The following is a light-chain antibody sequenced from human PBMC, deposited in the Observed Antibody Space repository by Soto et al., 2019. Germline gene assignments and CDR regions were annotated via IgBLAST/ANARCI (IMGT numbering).Light chain of an antibody. V-gene: IGLV2-8*01. J-gene: IGLJ1*01. CDR2: EVS. Sequence: QSALTQPPSASGSPGQSVTISCTGTSSDVGAYKYVSWYQKHPGKAPKLMIYEVSKRPSGVPDRFSGSKSGSTASLTVSGLQAEDEADYYCSSYAGTYTYYVFGTGTKLTVL. CDR1: SSDVGAYKY. CDR3: SSYAGTYTYYV.